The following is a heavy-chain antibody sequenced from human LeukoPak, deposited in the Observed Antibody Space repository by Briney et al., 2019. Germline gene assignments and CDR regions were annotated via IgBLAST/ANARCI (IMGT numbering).Heavy chain of an antibody. Sequence: SETLSLTCTVSGGSISSGGYYWSWIRQHPGKGLEWIGYIYYSGSTYYNPSLTSRVTISVDTSKNQFSLKLSSVTAADTAVYYCARWPGGVGGSPWGAFDIWGQGTMVTVSS. CDR1: GGSISSGGYY. J-gene: IGHJ3*02. CDR3: ARWPGGVGGSPWGAFDI. CDR2: IYYSGST. D-gene: IGHD1-26*01. V-gene: IGHV4-31*03.